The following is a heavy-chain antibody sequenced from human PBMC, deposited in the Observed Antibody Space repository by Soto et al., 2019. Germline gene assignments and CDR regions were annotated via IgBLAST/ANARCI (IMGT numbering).Heavy chain of an antibody. J-gene: IGHJ4*02. CDR2: IYYSGNT. Sequence: KTSETLSLTCTVSGGSFSRGGYYWSWIRQHPGKGLEWIGYIYYSGNTSYNPSLKSRVIISVDTSKNQFSLKLRSVTAADTAVYYCAREGALGNFEYWGQGTLVTVSS. CDR3: AREGALGNFEY. D-gene: IGHD3-16*01. CDR1: GGSFSRGGYY. V-gene: IGHV4-31*03.